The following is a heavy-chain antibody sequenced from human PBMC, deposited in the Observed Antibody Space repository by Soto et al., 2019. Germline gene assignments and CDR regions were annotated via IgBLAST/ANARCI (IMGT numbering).Heavy chain of an antibody. V-gene: IGHV3-30*03. CDR1: GFTFSSYG. J-gene: IGHJ4*02. D-gene: IGHD3-22*01. Sequence: QVQLVESGGGVVQPGRSLRLSCAASGFTFSSYGMHWVRQAPGKGLEWVAVISYDGSNKYYADSVKGRFTISRDNSKNTLYLQMNSLRAEGTAVYYCASCPMTDRPLDYWGQGTLVTVSS. CDR3: ASCPMTDRPLDY. CDR2: ISYDGSNK.